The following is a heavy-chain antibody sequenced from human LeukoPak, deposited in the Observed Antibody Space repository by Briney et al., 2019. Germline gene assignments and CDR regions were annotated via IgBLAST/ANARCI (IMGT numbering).Heavy chain of an antibody. D-gene: IGHD4-17*01. CDR2: IIPIFGTA. V-gene: IGHV1-69*13. J-gene: IGHJ4*02. CDR3: AREELDYGDYDY. CDR1: GGTFSSYA. Sequence: ASVKVSCKASGGTFSSYAISWVRQAPGQGLEWMGGIIPIFGTANYAQKFQGRVTITADESTSTAYMELSSLRSEDTDVYYCAREELDYGDYDYWGQGTLVTVSS.